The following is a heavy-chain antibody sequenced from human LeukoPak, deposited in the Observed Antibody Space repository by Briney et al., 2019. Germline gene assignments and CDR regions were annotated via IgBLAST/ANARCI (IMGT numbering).Heavy chain of an antibody. CDR2: ISGSGGST. J-gene: IGHJ4*02. CDR1: GLPFSNYA. V-gene: IGHV3-23*01. Sequence: GGSLRLSCAASGLPFSNYAMSWVRQAPGKGLEWVSAISGSGGSTYYADSAKGRFTISRDNSKNTLYLQMNSLRAEDTAVYYCAKGDYGDYGGVDYWGQGTLVTVSS. CDR3: AKGDYGDYGGVDY. D-gene: IGHD4-17*01.